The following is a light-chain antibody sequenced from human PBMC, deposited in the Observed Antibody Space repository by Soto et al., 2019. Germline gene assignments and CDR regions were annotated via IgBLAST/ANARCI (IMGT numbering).Light chain of an antibody. CDR3: DLYGSSPWP. CDR2: GAS. V-gene: IGKV3-20*01. J-gene: IGKJ1*01. CDR1: QSISSTY. Sequence: EVELPQPPGTLSLSPGERATLSCRASQSISSTYLAWYQQKPGQAPRLLIYGASSRATGIPDRFSGSGSGTDFTLTISRMEIDYFSVYHRDLYGSSPWPFFQGSKGEI.